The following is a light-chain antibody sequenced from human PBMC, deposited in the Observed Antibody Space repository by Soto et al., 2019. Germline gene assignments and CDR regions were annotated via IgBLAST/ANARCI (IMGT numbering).Light chain of an antibody. Sequence: DIPMTQSPSTLSASVGDRVTITCRASQSISSWLAWYQQKPGKAPKLLIYKASSLESGVPSRFSGSGSGTEFTLTISSLQPDDFVTYYCQQYNSYSPTWTFGQGTKVEIK. CDR3: QQYNSYSPTWT. CDR2: KAS. J-gene: IGKJ1*01. CDR1: QSISSW. V-gene: IGKV1-5*03.